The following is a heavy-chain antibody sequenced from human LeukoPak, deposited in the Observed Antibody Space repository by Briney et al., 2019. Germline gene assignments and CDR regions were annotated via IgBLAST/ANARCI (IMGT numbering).Heavy chain of an antibody. CDR1: GFSFGNYG. CDR2: VSTVGSR. J-gene: IGHJ4*02. V-gene: IGHV3-23*01. D-gene: IGHD3-10*01. Sequence: HPGGSLRLSCAASGFSFGNYGMDWVRQAPGKGLEWVSGVSTVGSRYYADSVKGRFSISRDNSKNTLYLQMNSLGVEDTAVYYCAKVLSRQYGSGSYPFDYWGQGTLVTVSS. CDR3: AKVLSRQYGSGSYPFDY.